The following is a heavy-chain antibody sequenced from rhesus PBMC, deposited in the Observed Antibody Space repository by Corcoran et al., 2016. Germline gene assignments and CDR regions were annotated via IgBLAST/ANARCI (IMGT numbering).Heavy chain of an antibody. D-gene: IGHD3-9*01. J-gene: IGHJ4*01. V-gene: IGHV4-106*01. Sequence: QVQLQESGPGLVKPSETLSLTCAVSGASVSAAYYWSWIRQSPGKGLEWIGNVYGRGGGTNDNPSLKNRVTISIDTSKNHFSLRLSSVTAADTAVYYCAGTSNFFDYWGQGVLVTVSS. CDR3: AGTSNFFDY. CDR1: GASVSAAYY. CDR2: VYGRGGGT.